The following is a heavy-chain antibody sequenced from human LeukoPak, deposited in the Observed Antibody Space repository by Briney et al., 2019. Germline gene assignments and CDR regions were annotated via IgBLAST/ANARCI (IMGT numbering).Heavy chain of an antibody. J-gene: IGHJ4*02. Sequence: PGGSLRLSCEASGFTFSSYGMHWAPQAPGKGLEWVALIWYDGSKKYYADSVKGRFTISRDNSKNTLYLHMNSLRAEDRAVYYCARDPRGIATAGTLDYWGQGTPVTVSS. CDR2: IWYDGSKK. V-gene: IGHV3-33*01. D-gene: IGHD6-13*01. CDR1: GFTFSSYG. CDR3: ARDPRGIATAGTLDY.